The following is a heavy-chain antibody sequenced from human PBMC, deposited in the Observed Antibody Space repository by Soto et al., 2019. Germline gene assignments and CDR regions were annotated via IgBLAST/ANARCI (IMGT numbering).Heavy chain of an antibody. CDR3: ATRGGLQYYYYYMDV. CDR2: ISSSSSTI. CDR1: GFTFSSYS. D-gene: IGHD2-21*01. Sequence: GGSLRLSCAASGFTFSSYSMNWVRQAPGKGLEWVSYISSSSSTIYYADSVKGRFTISRDNAKNSLYLQMNSLRAEDTAVYYCATRGGLQYYYYYMDVWGKGTTVTVSS. J-gene: IGHJ6*03. V-gene: IGHV3-48*01.